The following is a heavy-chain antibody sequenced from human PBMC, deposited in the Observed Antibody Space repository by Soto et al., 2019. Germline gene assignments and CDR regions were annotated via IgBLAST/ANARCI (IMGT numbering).Heavy chain of an antibody. V-gene: IGHV1-18*01. J-gene: IGHJ6*03. CDR3: ARHSPWYKPGYYYYMDV. CDR2: ISAYNGNT. CDR1: GYTFTSYG. D-gene: IGHD1-20*01. Sequence: GASVKVSCKASGYTFTSYGISWVRQAPGQGLEWMGWISAYNGNTNYAQKLQGRVTMTTDTSTSTAYMELRGLRSDDTAVYYCARHSPWYKPGYYYYMDVWGKGTTVTVSS.